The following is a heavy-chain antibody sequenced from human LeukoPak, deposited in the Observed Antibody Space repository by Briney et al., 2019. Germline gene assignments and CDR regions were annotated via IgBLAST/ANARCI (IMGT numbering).Heavy chain of an antibody. CDR3: ARHGYSGSYAFDI. CDR1: GGPISSYY. D-gene: IGHD1-26*01. Sequence: PSETLSLTCTVSGGPISSYYWSWIRQPPGKGLEWIGYIYTSGSTNYNPSLKSRVTISVDTSKSQFSLKLSSVIAADTVVYYCARHGYSGSYAFDIWGQGTMVTVSS. CDR2: IYTSGST. J-gene: IGHJ3*02. V-gene: IGHV4-4*09.